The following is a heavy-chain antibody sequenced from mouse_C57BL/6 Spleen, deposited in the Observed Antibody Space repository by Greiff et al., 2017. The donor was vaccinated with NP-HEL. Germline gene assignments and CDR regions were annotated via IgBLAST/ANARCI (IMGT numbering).Heavy chain of an antibody. CDR2: ISDGGSYT. J-gene: IGHJ2*01. CDR3: ARGPSYGSSFDY. V-gene: IGHV5-4*01. Sequence: EVQLVESGGGLVKPGGSLKLSCAASGFTFSSYAMSWVRQTPEKRLEWVATISDGGSYTYYPDNVKGRFTISRDNAKNNLYLQMSHLKSEDTAMYYCARGPSYGSSFDYWGQGTTLTVSS. CDR1: GFTFSSYA. D-gene: IGHD1-1*01.